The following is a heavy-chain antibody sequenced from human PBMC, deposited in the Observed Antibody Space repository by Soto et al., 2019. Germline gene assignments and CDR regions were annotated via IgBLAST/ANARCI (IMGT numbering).Heavy chain of an antibody. CDR2: ISGSGGST. V-gene: IGHV3-23*01. Sequence: EVQLLESGGGLVQPGGSLRLSCAASGFTFSSYAMSWVRQAPGKGLEWVSAISGSGGSTYYADSVKGRFTISRDNSKNTLYLQMNSLRAEDTAVYYCAKGIPGEPGHSTPPNWFDPWGQGTLVTVSS. CDR1: GFTFSSYA. J-gene: IGHJ5*02. D-gene: IGHD2-15*01. CDR3: AKGIPGEPGHSTPPNWFDP.